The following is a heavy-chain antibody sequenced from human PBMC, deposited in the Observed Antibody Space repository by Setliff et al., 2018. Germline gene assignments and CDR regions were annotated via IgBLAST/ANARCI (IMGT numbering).Heavy chain of an antibody. D-gene: IGHD2-2*02. V-gene: IGHV4-39*07. CDR2: IYYSGST. Sequence: SETLSLTCTVSGGSISSSSYYWGWIRQPPGKGLEWIGSIYYSGSTYYNPSLKSRVTISVDTSKNQFSLKLSSVTAADTAVYYCARDRQYCSSPTCYSSYFYYYGMDVWGQGTTVTGLL. J-gene: IGHJ6*02. CDR3: ARDRQYCSSPTCYSSYFYYYGMDV. CDR1: GGSISSSSYY.